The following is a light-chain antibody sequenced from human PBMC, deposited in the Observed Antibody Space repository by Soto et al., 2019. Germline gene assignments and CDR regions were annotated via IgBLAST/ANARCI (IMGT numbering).Light chain of an antibody. CDR2: GAS. CDR1: QSVSSN. V-gene: IGKV3-15*01. Sequence: EIVMTQSPATLSVSPGERATLSCRASQSVSSNLAWYQQKPGQAPRLLIYGASTRATGIPARFSGSGSGTEFTLTISSLQSEDFAVYYCQQYTISPPITFGQGTRLEIK. J-gene: IGKJ5*01. CDR3: QQYTISPPIT.